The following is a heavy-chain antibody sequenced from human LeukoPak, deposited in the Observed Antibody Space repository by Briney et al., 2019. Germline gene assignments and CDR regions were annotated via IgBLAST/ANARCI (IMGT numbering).Heavy chain of an antibody. J-gene: IGHJ4*02. CDR1: GFTFSSYA. CDR2: ISGSGGST. Sequence: GGSLRLPCAASGFTFSSYAMSWVRQAPGKGLEWVSAISGSGGSTYYADSVKGRFTISRDNSKNTLYLQMNSLRAEDTAVYYCAKDSPYYYDSSGYPLDYWGQGTLVTVSS. V-gene: IGHV3-23*01. D-gene: IGHD3-22*01. CDR3: AKDSPYYYDSSGYPLDY.